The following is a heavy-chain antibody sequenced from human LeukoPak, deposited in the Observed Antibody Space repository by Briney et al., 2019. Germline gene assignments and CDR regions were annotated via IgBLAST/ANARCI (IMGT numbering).Heavy chain of an antibody. CDR2: IIPIFGTA. CDR1: GGTFSSYA. CDR3: ARQADSYGYLDY. D-gene: IGHD5-18*01. Sequence: GASVKVSCKASGGTFSSYAISWVRQAPGQGLEWMGGIIPIFGTANYAQKFQGRVTITADESTSTAYMELSSLRSEDTAVYYCARQADSYGYLDYWGQGTLVTVSS. V-gene: IGHV1-69*13. J-gene: IGHJ4*02.